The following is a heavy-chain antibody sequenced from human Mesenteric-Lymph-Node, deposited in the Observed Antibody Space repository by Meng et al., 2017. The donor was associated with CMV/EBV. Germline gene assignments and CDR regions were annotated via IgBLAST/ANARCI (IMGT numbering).Heavy chain of an antibody. J-gene: IGHJ4*02. CDR3: ARSLGYCSSTNCVGSFFDY. V-gene: IGHV4-59*01. Sequence: ESLKISCAASEFTFSSYWMSWIRQPPGKGLEWIGHVYYSGTTNYNPSLRSRVTISVDTSKKHFSLRLSSVSAADTAVYYCARSLGYCSSTNCVGSFFDYWGQGTVVTVSS. D-gene: IGHD2-2*01. CDR2: VYYSGTT. CDR1: EFTFSSYW.